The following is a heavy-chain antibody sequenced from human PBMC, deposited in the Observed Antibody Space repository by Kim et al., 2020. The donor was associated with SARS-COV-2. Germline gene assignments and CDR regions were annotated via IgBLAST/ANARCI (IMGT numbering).Heavy chain of an antibody. J-gene: IGHJ4*02. CDR3: AGEGRRWGSGHHFDY. D-gene: IGHD2-15*01. Sequence: PSRKSRVTISVDTSKNQYSLKRSSVTAADTAVYYCAGEGRRWGSGHHFDYWGQGTLVTVSS. V-gene: IGHV4-34*01.